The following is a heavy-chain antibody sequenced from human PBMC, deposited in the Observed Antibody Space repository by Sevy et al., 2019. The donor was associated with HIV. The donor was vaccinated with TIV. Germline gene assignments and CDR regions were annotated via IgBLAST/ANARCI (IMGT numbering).Heavy chain of an antibody. D-gene: IGHD3-3*01. CDR1: GGSISSSSYY. V-gene: IGHV4-39*01. CDR3: ARHAFIITIFGVSSYGMDV. J-gene: IGHJ6*02. Sequence: SETLSLTCTVSGGSISSSSYYWGWIRQPPGKGLEWIGSIYYSGSTYYNPSLKSRVTISVDTSKNQFSLKLSSVTAADTAVYYCARHAFIITIFGVSSYGMDVWGPGTTVTVS. CDR2: IYYSGST.